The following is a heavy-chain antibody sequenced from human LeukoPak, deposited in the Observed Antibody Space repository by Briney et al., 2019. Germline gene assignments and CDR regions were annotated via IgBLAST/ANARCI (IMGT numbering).Heavy chain of an antibody. V-gene: IGHV3-53*01. CDR1: GFNVSSDY. Sequence: PGGSLRLSCAASGFNVSSDYMSWVRQAPGKGLEWVSVIYSGGSTYYADSVKGRFTISRDNSKNTLNLQMNSLRAEDTAVYYCARETTSGPVDSWSQGTLVTVSS. CDR2: IYSGGST. J-gene: IGHJ4*02. CDR3: ARETTSGPVDS. D-gene: IGHD1-1*01.